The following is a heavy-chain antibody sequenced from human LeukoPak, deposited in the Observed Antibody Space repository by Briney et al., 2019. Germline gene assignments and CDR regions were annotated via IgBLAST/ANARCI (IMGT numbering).Heavy chain of an antibody. D-gene: IGHD1-26*01. CDR2: ISSSSSTI. CDR1: GFTFSSYS. CDR3: ARLAGATMDY. V-gene: IGHV3-48*01. Sequence: PGGSLRLSCAASGFTFSSYSMNWVRQAPGKGLEWVSYISSSSSTIYYADSVKGRFTISRDNAKNSLYLQMNSLRAEDTAVYYCARLAGATMDYWGQGTPVTVSS. J-gene: IGHJ4*02.